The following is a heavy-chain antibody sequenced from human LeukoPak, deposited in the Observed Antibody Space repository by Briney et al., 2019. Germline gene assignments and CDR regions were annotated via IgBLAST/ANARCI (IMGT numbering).Heavy chain of an antibody. J-gene: IGHJ5*02. Sequence: SETLSLTCTVSGGSISSYYWSWIRQPPGKGLEWIGYIYYSGSTNYNPSLKSRVTISVDTSKNQFSLKLSSVTAADTAMYYCARAKYCSGGSCYYSFGWFDPWGQGTLVTVSS. CDR2: IYYSGST. V-gene: IGHV4-59*01. CDR1: GGSISSYY. CDR3: ARAKYCSGGSCYYSFGWFDP. D-gene: IGHD2-15*01.